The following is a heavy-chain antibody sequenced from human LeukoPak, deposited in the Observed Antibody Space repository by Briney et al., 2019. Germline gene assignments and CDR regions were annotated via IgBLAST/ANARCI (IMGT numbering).Heavy chain of an antibody. J-gene: IGHJ4*02. CDR3: ARDKSFDYGDYYFDY. V-gene: IGHV4-30-2*05. Sequence: PSETLSLTCTVSGGSISSGGYYWSWIRQPPGKGLEWIGYIYHSGSTYYNPSLKSRVTISVDTSKDQFSLKLSSVTAADTAVHYCARDKSFDYGDYYFDYWGQGTLVTVSS. CDR2: IYHSGST. CDR1: GGSISSGGYY. D-gene: IGHD4-17*01.